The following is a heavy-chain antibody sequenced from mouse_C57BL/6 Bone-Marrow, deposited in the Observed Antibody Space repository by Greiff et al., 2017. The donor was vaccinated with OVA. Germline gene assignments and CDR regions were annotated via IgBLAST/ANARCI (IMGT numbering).Heavy chain of an antibody. CDR2: IYPRSGNT. V-gene: IGHV1-81*01. CDR1: GYTFTSYG. J-gene: IGHJ3*01. Sequence: QVHVKQSGAELARPGASVKLSCKASGYTFTSYGISWVKQRTGQGLEWIGEIYPRSGNTYYNEKFKGKATLTADKSSSTAYMELRSLTSEDSAVYFCARGDPAGFASWGQGTLVTVSA. CDR3: ARGDPAGFAS.